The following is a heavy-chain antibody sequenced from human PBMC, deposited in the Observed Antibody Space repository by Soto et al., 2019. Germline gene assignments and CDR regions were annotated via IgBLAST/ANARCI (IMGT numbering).Heavy chain of an antibody. CDR1: GYTFTSYY. J-gene: IGHJ3*02. Sequence: QVQLVQSGAEVKKPGASVKVSCKASGYTFTSYYMHWVRQAPGQGLEWMGIINPSGGSTSYAQKFQGRVTMTRDTSTSTVYMELSSLRSEDTAVYYCARDPGDLIAATSADAFDIWGQGTMVTVSS. CDR2: INPSGGST. V-gene: IGHV1-46*01. D-gene: IGHD6-13*01. CDR3: ARDPGDLIAATSADAFDI.